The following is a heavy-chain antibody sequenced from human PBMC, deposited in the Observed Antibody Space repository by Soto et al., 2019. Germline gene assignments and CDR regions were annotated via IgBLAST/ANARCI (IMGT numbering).Heavy chain of an antibody. V-gene: IGHV3-53*01. Sequence: GGSLRLSCAASGFSVSAKYMIWVRQAPGKGLEWVSVIYLGGYTKHADLVQGRFTISRDNFRNTVSLQMSSLRPEDTAVYYCAASVTTSGGFVVCGQGTEATGSS. D-gene: IGHD4-17*01. J-gene: IGHJ3*01. CDR1: GFSVSAKY. CDR2: IYLGGYT. CDR3: AASVTTSGGFVV.